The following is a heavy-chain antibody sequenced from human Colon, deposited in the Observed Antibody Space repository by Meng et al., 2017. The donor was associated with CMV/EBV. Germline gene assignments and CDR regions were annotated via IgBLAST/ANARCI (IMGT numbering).Heavy chain of an antibody. J-gene: IGHJ4*02. V-gene: IGHV1-18*01. CDR2: ISAYNCNT. D-gene: IGHD6-13*01. Sequence: HGQLVQSGAEGMKHGAAVKVSCKAFGDTFIGFGSSWGRQAPGPGLEWLGWISAYNCNTNYAPEFQGRVTLTIAISTTTDTSTTTVNMVTRRLRAVYSSTSYRAAELFRGGYWGQGTLVTVSS. CDR1: GDTFIGFG. CDR3: SSTSYRAAELFRGGY.